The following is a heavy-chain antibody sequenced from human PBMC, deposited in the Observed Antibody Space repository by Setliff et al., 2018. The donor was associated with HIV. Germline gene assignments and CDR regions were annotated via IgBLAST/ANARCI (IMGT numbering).Heavy chain of an antibody. CDR2: ITPSGAT. V-gene: IGHV4-34*01. CDR1: GGSVSGHY. D-gene: IGHD3-22*01. Sequence: PSETLSLTCAVYGGSVSGHYWGWFRKPPGKGLEWIGEITPSGATNYLPSLKSRVTMSLDTSKNQFSLKMTSVTAADTAIYYCARPYDSLYGWGQGVLVTVSS. J-gene: IGHJ4*02. CDR3: ARPYDSLYG.